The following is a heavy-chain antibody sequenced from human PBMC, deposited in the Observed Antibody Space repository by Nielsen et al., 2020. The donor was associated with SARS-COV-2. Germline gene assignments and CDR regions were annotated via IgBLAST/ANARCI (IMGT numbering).Heavy chain of an antibody. CDR1: GGSFSGYY. D-gene: IGHD5-12*01. J-gene: IGHJ4*02. CDR2: INHSGST. CDR3: ATQGSQSGYLYFDY. Sequence: SETLSLTCAVYGGSFSGYYWRWIRQPPGKGLEWIGEINHSGSTNYNPSRKSRVTISVDTSKNQFSLKLSSVTAADTAVYYFATQGSQSGYLYFDYWGQGTLITVSS. V-gene: IGHV4-34*01.